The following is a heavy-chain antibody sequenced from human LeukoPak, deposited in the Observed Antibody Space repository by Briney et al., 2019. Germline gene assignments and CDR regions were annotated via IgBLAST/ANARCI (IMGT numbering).Heavy chain of an antibody. CDR1: GGSISSYY. CDR3: ASPPPYSSGWYAY. J-gene: IGHJ4*02. CDR2: IYYSGST. D-gene: IGHD6-19*01. Sequence: SETLSLTCTLSGGSISSYYWRWTRQPPGRGLEWIGYIYYSGSTNYNPSLKSRVPISVDTSKHQFSLKLSSVTAADTAVYYCASPPPYSSGWYAYWGQGTLVTVSS. V-gene: IGHV4-59*08.